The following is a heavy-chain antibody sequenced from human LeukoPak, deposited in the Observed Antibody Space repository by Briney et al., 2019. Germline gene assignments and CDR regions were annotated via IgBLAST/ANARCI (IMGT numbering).Heavy chain of an antibody. CDR2: ISSNGGST. CDR3: AKGSIDWYYFDY. D-gene: IGHD3-9*01. V-gene: IGHV3-64*01. CDR1: GFTFSSYA. J-gene: IGHJ4*02. Sequence: SGGSLRLSCAASGFTFSSYAMHWVRQAPGKGLEYVSAISSNGGSTYYANSVKGRFTISRDNSKNTLYLQMGSLRAEDMAVYYCAKGSIDWYYFDYWGQGTLVTVSS.